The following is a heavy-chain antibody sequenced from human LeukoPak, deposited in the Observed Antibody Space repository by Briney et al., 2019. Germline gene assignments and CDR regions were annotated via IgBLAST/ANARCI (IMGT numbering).Heavy chain of an antibody. V-gene: IGHV3-48*01. D-gene: IGHD6-13*01. Sequence: PGGSLRLSCAASGFTFSSYSMNWVRQAPGKGLEWVSYISSSSSTINYADSVKGRFTISRDNAKNSLYLQMNSLRAEDTAVYYCARDRGLSAAAVFDYWGQGTLVTVSS. CDR1: GFTFSSYS. CDR2: ISSSSSTI. CDR3: ARDRGLSAAAVFDY. J-gene: IGHJ4*02.